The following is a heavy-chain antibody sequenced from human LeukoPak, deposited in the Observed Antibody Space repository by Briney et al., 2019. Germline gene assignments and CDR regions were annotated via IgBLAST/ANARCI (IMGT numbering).Heavy chain of an antibody. D-gene: IGHD1-26*01. CDR2: IYYSGST. CDR3: ARDGTVALDY. CDR1: GGSISSYY. V-gene: IGHV4-59*01. J-gene: IGHJ4*02. Sequence: SETPSLTCTVSGGSISSYYWSWLRQPPGKGLEWIGYIYYSGSTNYNPSLKSRVTISVDTSKNQFSLKLSSVTAADTAVYYCARDGTVALDYWGQGTLVTVSS.